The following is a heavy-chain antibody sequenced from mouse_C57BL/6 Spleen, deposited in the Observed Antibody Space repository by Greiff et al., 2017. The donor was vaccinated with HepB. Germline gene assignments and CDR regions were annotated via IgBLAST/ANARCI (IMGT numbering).Heavy chain of an antibody. D-gene: IGHD2-2*01. CDR3: ARGGLRQDAMDY. CDR2: ISSGSSTI. Sequence: EVKLMESGGGLVKPGGSLKLSCAASGFTFSDYGMHWVRQAPEKGLEWVAYISSGSSTIYYADTVKGRFTISRDNAKNTLFLQMTSLRSEDTAMYYCARGGLRQDAMDYWGQGTSVTVSS. V-gene: IGHV5-17*01. CDR1: GFTFSDYG. J-gene: IGHJ4*01.